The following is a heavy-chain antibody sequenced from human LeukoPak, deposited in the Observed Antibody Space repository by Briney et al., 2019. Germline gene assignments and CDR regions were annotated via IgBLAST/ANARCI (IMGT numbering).Heavy chain of an antibody. V-gene: IGHV3-7*01. Sequence: PRGSPRLSCEVSKFIFSNYWMSWVRQAPGKGLEWVANINQDGNEKYYVDSVRGRFTISRDNVENSLYLQMDSLRAEDSAVYYCARGPYIHNHDFYYLDSWGRRSVVSVSS. CDR3: ARGPYIHNHDFYYLDS. CDR2: INQDGNEK. D-gene: IGHD3-10*01. J-gene: IGHJ4*02. CDR1: KFIFSNYW.